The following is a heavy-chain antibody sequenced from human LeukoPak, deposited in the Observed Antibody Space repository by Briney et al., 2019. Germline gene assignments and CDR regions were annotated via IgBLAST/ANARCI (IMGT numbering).Heavy chain of an antibody. CDR3: ARSGRVAENYYYYGMDV. CDR1: GGSISSYY. CDR2: ISLSGST. V-gene: IGHV4-4*07. Sequence: SETLSLTCTVSGGSISSYYWSWIRQPAGKRLEWIGRISLSGSTNYNPSVKSRVTMSVDTSKNQFSLKLYSVTAADTAVYYCARSGRVAENYYYYGMDVWGQGTTVTVSS. D-gene: IGHD6-19*01. J-gene: IGHJ6*02.